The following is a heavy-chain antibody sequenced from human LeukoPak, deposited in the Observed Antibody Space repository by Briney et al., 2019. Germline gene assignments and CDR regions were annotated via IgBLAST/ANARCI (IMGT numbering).Heavy chain of an antibody. J-gene: IGHJ4*02. CDR1: GFTFSTSW. D-gene: IGHD6-19*01. V-gene: IGHV3-7*01. CDR2: INEDGSEK. Sequence: GGSLRLSCAAPGFTFSTSWMNWVRQAPGKELEWVASINEDGSEKYYVDSVKGRLTVSRDNAKNSLYLQMNSLRVEDTAVYYCTRDSGRFRLDYWGQGILVTVSS. CDR3: TRDSGRFRLDY.